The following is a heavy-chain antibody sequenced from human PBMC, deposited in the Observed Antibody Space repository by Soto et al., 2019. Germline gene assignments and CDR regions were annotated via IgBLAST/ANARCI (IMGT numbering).Heavy chain of an antibody. CDR1: GYTFTSYA. D-gene: IGHD3-10*01. Sequence: ASVKVSCKASGYTFTSYAMHWVRQAPGQRLEWMGWINAGNGNTKYSQKFQGRVTITRDTSASTAYVELSSLRSEDTAVYYCARAPLVTMVRGVPNWFDPWGQGTLVTVSS. J-gene: IGHJ5*02. CDR3: ARAPLVTMVRGVPNWFDP. CDR2: INAGNGNT. V-gene: IGHV1-3*01.